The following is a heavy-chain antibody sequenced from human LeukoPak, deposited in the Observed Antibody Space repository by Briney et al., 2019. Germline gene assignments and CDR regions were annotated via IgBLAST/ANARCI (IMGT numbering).Heavy chain of an antibody. Sequence: ASVKVSCKASGYTFTGYYMHWVRQAPGQGLEWMGRINPNSGGTNYAQKFQGRVTITRDTSISTAYMELSRLRSDDTAVYYCAIGPRGSSWFYYWGQGTLVTVSS. CDR3: AIGPRGSSWFYY. J-gene: IGHJ4*02. CDR2: INPNSGGT. V-gene: IGHV1-2*06. D-gene: IGHD6-13*01. CDR1: GYTFTGYY.